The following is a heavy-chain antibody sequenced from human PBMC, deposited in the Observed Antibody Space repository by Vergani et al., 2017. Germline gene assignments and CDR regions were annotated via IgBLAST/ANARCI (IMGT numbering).Heavy chain of an antibody. CDR1: GFTFSSYA. Sequence: EVQLLESGGGLVQPGGSLRLSCAASGFTFSSYAMSWIRQAPGKGLEWVSAISGSGGSTYYADSVKGRFTISRDNSKNTLYLQMNSLRAEDTAVYYCAKDHESSTYSSDNWGQGTLVTVSS. CDR3: AKDHESSTYSSDN. V-gene: IGHV3-23*01. J-gene: IGHJ4*02. D-gene: IGHD1-26*01. CDR2: ISGSGGST.